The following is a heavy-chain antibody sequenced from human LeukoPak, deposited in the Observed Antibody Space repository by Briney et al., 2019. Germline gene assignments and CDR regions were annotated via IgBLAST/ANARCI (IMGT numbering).Heavy chain of an antibody. CDR1: GFTFSSYS. J-gene: IGHJ4*02. V-gene: IGHV3-21*01. Sequence: GGSLRLSCAASGFTFSSYSMNWVRQAPGKGLEWVSSISSSSSYIYYADSVKGRFTISRDNAKNSLYLQMNSLRAEDTAVYYCARVMDIVVVVAANDYWGQGTLVTVSS. CDR2: ISSSSSYI. CDR3: ARVMDIVVVVAANDY. D-gene: IGHD2-15*01.